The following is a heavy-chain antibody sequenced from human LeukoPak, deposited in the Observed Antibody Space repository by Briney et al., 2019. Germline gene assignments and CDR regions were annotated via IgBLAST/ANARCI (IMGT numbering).Heavy chain of an antibody. CDR2: IYYSGST. Sequence: SETLSLTCTVSGGSISSYYWSWIRQPPGKGLEWIGYIYYSGSTNYNPSLKSRVTISVDTSKNQFSLKLSSVTAADTAVYYCARGQAGTALDYWGQGTLVTVSS. D-gene: IGHD6-13*01. J-gene: IGHJ4*02. CDR1: GGSISSYY. V-gene: IGHV4-59*01. CDR3: ARGQAGTALDY.